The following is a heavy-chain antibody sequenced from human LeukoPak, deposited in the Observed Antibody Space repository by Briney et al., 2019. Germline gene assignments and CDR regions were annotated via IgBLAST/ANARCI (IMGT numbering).Heavy chain of an antibody. D-gene: IGHD3-3*02. V-gene: IGHV1-18*04. J-gene: IGHJ5*02. CDR3: ARSRRILAANWFDP. CDR2: ISAYNGNT. CDR1: GYTFTSYG. Sequence: GASVKVSCKASGYTFTSYGISWVRQAPGQGLEWMGWISAYNGNTNYAQKVQGRVTMTTDTSTSTACMELRSLRSDDTAVYYCARSRRILAANWFDPWGQGTLVTVSS.